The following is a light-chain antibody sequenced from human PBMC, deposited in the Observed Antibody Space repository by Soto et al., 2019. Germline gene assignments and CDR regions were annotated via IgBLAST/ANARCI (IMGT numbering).Light chain of an antibody. CDR2: DVT. Sequence: QSALTQPASVSGSPGQSITISCTGTSSDVGGFNYVSWYQQHPGKAPKLMIYDVTNRPSGVSYRFSCSKSGNTASLNISGVQAEDEADYYCNSYTSSSTYVFGTGTKLTVL. CDR1: SSDVGGFNY. V-gene: IGLV2-14*03. CDR3: NSYTSSSTYV. J-gene: IGLJ1*01.